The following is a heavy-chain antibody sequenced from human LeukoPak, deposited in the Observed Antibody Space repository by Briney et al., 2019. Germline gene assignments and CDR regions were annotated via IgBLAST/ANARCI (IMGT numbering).Heavy chain of an antibody. D-gene: IGHD6-13*01. Sequence: GASVKVSCKVSGGTFSSYTITWVRQAPGQGLEWMGGIIPVFGTTNYAQKFQGRVTITADEYTTTAYLEVSSLTSEDTAVYYCAREVVAAAGTVDYWGQGTLVIVSS. CDR2: IIPVFGTT. V-gene: IGHV1-69*13. CDR1: GGTFSSYT. J-gene: IGHJ4*02. CDR3: AREVVAAAGTVDY.